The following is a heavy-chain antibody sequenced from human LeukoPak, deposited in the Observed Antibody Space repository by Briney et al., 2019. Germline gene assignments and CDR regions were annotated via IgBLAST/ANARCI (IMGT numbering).Heavy chain of an antibody. CDR1: GGSISTGAYY. J-gene: IGHJ4*02. V-gene: IGHV4-31*02. Sequence: SQTLSLTCSVSGGSISTGAYYWGWIRQYPGKGLEWIGYTYYSGSTYYNPSLKSRVIISLDTSKNQFSLKLNSVTAEDTAVYYCARDINYWGQGTLVTVSS. CDR3: ARDINY. CDR2: TYYSGST.